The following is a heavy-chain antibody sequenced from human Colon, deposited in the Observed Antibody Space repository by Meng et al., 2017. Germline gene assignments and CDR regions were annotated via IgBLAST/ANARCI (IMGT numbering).Heavy chain of an antibody. CDR3: ARDHGTGLDH. CDR1: GFNFRDYY. J-gene: IGHJ4*02. D-gene: IGHD1-14*01. Sequence: QVEVVESGGGLGKPGGSLRLACAAFGFNFRDYYMTWIRQAPGKGLEWVSHISSSGKIIDYADSVKGRFTISRDNANNSLYLQMDSLTADDTAVYYCARDHGTGLDHWGQGALVTVS. CDR2: ISSSGKII. V-gene: IGHV3-11*01.